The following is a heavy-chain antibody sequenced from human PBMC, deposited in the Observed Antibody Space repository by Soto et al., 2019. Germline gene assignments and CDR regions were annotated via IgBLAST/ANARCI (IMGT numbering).Heavy chain of an antibody. CDR1: GYTFTSYD. V-gene: IGHV1-8*01. Sequence: ASVKVSCKASGYTFTSYDINWVRQATGQGLEWMGWMNPNSGNTGYAQNFQGRVTMTRNTSISTAYMELSSLRAEDTAVYYCASHRGGWQEYYWGQGTLVTVSS. CDR3: ASHRGGWQEYY. D-gene: IGHD6-19*01. CDR2: MNPNSGNT. J-gene: IGHJ4*02.